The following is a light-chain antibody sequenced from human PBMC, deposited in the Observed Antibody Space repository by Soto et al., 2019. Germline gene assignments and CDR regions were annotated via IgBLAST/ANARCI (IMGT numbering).Light chain of an antibody. CDR3: EQYNTYQET. CDR2: DAS. J-gene: IGKJ1*01. Sequence: EMQLTQYPSNLSTSVGGSVNSTCRASQSISSWLAWYQQKAGKAPKLLIYDASTLESGVPSRFSGSGSGTEFTLTITILQPDDLATYDCEQYNTYQETVGQGTKGEIK. V-gene: IGKV1-5*01. CDR1: QSISSW.